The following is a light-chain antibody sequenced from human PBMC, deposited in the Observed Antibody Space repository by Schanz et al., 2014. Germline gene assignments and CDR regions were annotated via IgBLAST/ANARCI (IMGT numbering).Light chain of an antibody. CDR2: NGY. V-gene: IGKV1-5*01. Sequence: DIQMTQSPSTLSASIGDRVTITCRASQTFSGWLAWYQQKPGKAPELLIYNGYDLQTGVPSRFSGGGFGTEFNLTSSSLQAQDYATYYCLQYDDLYSFGQGTKLEIK. CDR3: LQYDDLYS. J-gene: IGKJ2*03. CDR1: QTFSGW.